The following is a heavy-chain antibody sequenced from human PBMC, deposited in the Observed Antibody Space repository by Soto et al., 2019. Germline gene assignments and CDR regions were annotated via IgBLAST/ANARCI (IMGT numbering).Heavy chain of an antibody. CDR1: GGSISSSNW. CDR2: IYHSGST. J-gene: IGHJ3*02. D-gene: IGHD5-18*01. CDR3: ARVVESQLWSTFFAAFDI. V-gene: IGHV4-4*01. Sequence: QVQLQESGPGLVKPSGTLSLTCAVSGGSISSSNWWSWVRQPPGKGLEWIGEIYHSGSTNYNPSLKSRVTISVDMSKTQYTLNLSSVTAADTPVCCCARVVESQLWSTFFAAFDIWGQGIMVTVSS.